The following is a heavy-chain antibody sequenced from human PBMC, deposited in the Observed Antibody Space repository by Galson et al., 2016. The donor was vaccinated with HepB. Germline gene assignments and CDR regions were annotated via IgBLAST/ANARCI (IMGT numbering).Heavy chain of an antibody. V-gene: IGHV3-74*01. CDR2: ISGDGNST. CDR3: AREGGYYGSGLLGFDF. Sequence: SLRLSCAASGFTFSSYWMHWVRQAPGKGLMWVSRISGDGNSTSYADSVKGRFTISRGNAKNTLYLQMNSLRVEDTAVYYCAREGGYYGSGLLGFDFWGQGTQVTVSS. D-gene: IGHD3-10*01. J-gene: IGHJ4*02. CDR1: GFTFSSYW.